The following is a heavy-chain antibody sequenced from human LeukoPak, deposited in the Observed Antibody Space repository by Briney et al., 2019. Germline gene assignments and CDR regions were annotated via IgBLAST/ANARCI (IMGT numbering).Heavy chain of an antibody. CDR3: ATGHGVFDH. J-gene: IGHJ4*02. D-gene: IGHD1-14*01. CDR1: GGPISLWH. V-gene: IGHV4-4*07. Sequence: PSETLSLTCSVSGGPISLWHWNWIRQTAEKGLEWIGRIIPYGFTYFNPSLKSRVTMSLDMSNSQLSLRLASVTAADTAIYYCATGHGVFDHWGQGIPVTVSS. CDR2: IIPYGFT.